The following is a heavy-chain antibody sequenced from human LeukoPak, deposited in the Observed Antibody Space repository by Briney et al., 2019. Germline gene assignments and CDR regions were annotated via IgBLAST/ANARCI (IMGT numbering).Heavy chain of an antibody. V-gene: IGHV5-51*01. CDR2: IYPGDSDT. CDR1: GYTFTSYW. Sequence: GESLKISCKGSGYTFTSYWIGWVRQMPGRGLEWMGIIYPGDSDTRYRPSFQGQVTISVDKSISTAYLQWSSLKASDTAMYYCARQDGNSKYYFDYWGQGTLVTVSS. J-gene: IGHJ4*02. D-gene: IGHD1-1*01. CDR3: ARQDGNSKYYFDY.